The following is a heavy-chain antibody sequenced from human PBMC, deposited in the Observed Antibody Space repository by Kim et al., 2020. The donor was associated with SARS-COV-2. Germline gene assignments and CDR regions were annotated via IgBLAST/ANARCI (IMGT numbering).Heavy chain of an antibody. Sequence: GGSLRLSCAASGFTFSSYGMHWVRQAPGKGLEWVAVISYDGSNKYYADSVKGRFTISRDNSKNTLYLQMNSLRAEDTAVYYCAKDSGYYSNWFDPWGQGT. CDR3: AKDSGYYSNWFDP. CDR2: ISYDGSNK. J-gene: IGHJ5*02. CDR1: GFTFSSYG. D-gene: IGHD3-22*01. V-gene: IGHV3-30*18.